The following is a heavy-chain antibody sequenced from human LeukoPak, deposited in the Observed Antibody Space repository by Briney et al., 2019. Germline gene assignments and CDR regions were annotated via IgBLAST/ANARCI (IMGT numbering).Heavy chain of an antibody. J-gene: IGHJ5*02. CDR3: ATGPSGWFDP. CDR1: GGSFSGYY. Sequence: SETLSLTCDVYGGSFSGYYWSWIRQPPGKGLEWIGEINHSGSTNYNPSLKSRVTISVDTSKNQFSLKLSSVTAADTAVYYCATGPSGWFDPWGQGTLVTVSS. D-gene: IGHD1-14*01. CDR2: INHSGST. V-gene: IGHV4-34*01.